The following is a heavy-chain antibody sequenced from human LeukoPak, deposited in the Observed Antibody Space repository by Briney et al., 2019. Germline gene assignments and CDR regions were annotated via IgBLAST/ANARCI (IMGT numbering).Heavy chain of an antibody. Sequence: GASVKVSCKASGGTFSSYAISWVRQAPGQRLEWMGWINAGNGNTKYSQKFQGRVTITRDTSASTAYMELSSLRSEDTAVYYCAREESDDYGYDYWGQGTLVTVSS. CDR1: GGTFSSYA. J-gene: IGHJ4*02. CDR3: AREESDDYGYDY. D-gene: IGHD5-18*01. V-gene: IGHV1-3*01. CDR2: INAGNGNT.